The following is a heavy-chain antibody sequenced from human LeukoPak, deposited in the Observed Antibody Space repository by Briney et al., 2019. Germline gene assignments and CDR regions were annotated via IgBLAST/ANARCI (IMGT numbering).Heavy chain of an antibody. V-gene: IGHV1-2*02. Sequence: ASVKVSCKASGYTFTGYYMHWVRQAPGQGLEWMGWINPNSGGTNYAQKFQGRVTMTRDTSISTAYMELSRLRSDDTAVYYCARDLNSGSYLAYFDYWGQGTPVTVSS. J-gene: IGHJ4*02. D-gene: IGHD1-26*01. CDR1: GYTFTGYY. CDR2: INPNSGGT. CDR3: ARDLNSGSYLAYFDY.